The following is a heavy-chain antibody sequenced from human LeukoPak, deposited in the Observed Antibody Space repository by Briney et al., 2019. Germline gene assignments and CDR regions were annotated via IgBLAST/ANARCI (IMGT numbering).Heavy chain of an antibody. V-gene: IGHV3-30*04. D-gene: IGHD3-10*01. CDR2: ISYDGSNK. CDR1: GFTFSSYA. CDR3: ASVEVSGYFDY. J-gene: IGHJ4*02. Sequence: GGSLRLSCAASGFTFSSYAMHWVRQAPGKGLEWVAVISYDGSNKYYADSVKGRFTISRDNSKNTLYLQMSSLRAEDTAVYYCASVEVSGYFDYRGQGTLVTVSS.